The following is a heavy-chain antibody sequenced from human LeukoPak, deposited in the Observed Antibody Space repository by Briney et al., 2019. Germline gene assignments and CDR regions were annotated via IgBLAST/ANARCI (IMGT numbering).Heavy chain of an antibody. CDR2: ISRNGDRT. Sequence: GGSLRLSCAASGFTFSSYEMNWVRQAPEKGLEWVSTISRNGDRTYYADSVKGRFTISRDNSRNTLYLQMNSLRAEDTAVYYCARARSNYDYQVDYWGQGTLVTVSS. J-gene: IGHJ4*02. CDR1: GFTFSSYE. V-gene: IGHV3-23*01. D-gene: IGHD3-22*01. CDR3: ARARSNYDYQVDY.